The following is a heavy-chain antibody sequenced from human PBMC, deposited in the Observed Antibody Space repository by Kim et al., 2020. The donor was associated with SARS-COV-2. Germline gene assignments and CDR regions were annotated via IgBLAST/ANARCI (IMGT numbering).Heavy chain of an antibody. D-gene: IGHD3-16*01. Sequence: GGSLRLSCAASGFTFSSYGMHWVRQAPGKGLEWVAVIWYDGSNKYYADSVKGRFTISRDNSKNTLYLQMNSLRAEDTAVYYCAKDYRTFGVTTFWVVRIPRSGMDVWGQGTTVTVSS. CDR1: GFTFSSYG. V-gene: IGHV3-33*06. CDR2: IWYDGSNK. CDR3: AKDYRTFGVTTFWVVRIPRSGMDV. J-gene: IGHJ6*02.